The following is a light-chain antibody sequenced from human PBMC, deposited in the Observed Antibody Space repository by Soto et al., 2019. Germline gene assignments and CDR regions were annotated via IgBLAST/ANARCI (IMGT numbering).Light chain of an antibody. CDR2: DNN. CDR1: SSNIGNNY. Sequence: QSVLTQPPSVSAAPGQKVTISCSGSSSNIGNNYVSWYQQLPGTAPKLLIYDNNKRPSGIPDRFSGSKSGTSATLGITGLQTGDEADYYCGTWDSSLSAGRVFGGGTQLT. J-gene: IGLJ2*01. CDR3: GTWDSSLSAGRV. V-gene: IGLV1-51*01.